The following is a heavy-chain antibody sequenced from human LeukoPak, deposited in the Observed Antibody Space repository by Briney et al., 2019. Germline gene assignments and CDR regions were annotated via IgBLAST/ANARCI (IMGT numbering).Heavy chain of an antibody. CDR2: INHSGST. V-gene: IGHV4-34*01. J-gene: IGHJ5*02. CDR3: ARGVSRFPTVTASVWFDP. CDR1: GVSFSGYY. Sequence: PSETLSLTCAVYGVSFSGYYWSWIRQPPGKGLEWIGEINHSGSTNYNPSLKSRVTISVDTSKNQFSLKLSSVTAADTAVYYCARGVSRFPTVTASVWFDPWGQGTLVTVSS. D-gene: IGHD4-17*01.